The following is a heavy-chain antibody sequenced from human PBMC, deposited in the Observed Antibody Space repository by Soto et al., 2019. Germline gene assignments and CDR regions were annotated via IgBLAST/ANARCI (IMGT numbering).Heavy chain of an antibody. Sequence: PGGSLRLSCAASGVTVSSNYMSWVCQAPGKGLEWISIIYSAGNTYYADSVKGRFTISRDNSKNTLYLQMNSLRAEDTAVYYCAKNPGYYYDSTGYHFDYWGQGTLVTVSS. J-gene: IGHJ4*02. CDR2: IYSAGNT. D-gene: IGHD3-22*01. V-gene: IGHV3-66*01. CDR3: AKNPGYYYDSTGYHFDY. CDR1: GVTVSSNY.